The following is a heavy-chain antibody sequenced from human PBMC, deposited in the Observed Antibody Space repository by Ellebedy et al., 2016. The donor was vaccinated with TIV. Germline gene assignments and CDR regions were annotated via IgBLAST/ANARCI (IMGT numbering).Heavy chain of an antibody. CDR1: GFSFNSYA. D-gene: IGHD3-10*01. CDR2: ISYDGNEK. CDR3: ARGDGDPPGPIDY. Sequence: PGGSLRLSCAASGFSFNSYAMHWVRQAPGKGLEWVAVISYDGNEKNYADSVKGRFTISRDNSKNTLHLQMNSLRLEDTGVYFCARGDGDPPGPIDYWGQGSLVTVSS. V-gene: IGHV3-30*04. J-gene: IGHJ4*02.